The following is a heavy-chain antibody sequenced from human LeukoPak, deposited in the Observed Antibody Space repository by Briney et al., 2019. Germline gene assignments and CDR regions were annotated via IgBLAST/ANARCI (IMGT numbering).Heavy chain of an antibody. CDR3: AKDLPYGDSPSYYFDY. CDR2: ISGSGGST. V-gene: IGHV3-23*01. Sequence: GGSLRLSCAASGFTSSSYAMSWVRQAPGKGLEWVSAISGSGGSTYYADSVKGRFTISRDNSKNTLYLQMNSLRAEDTAVYYCAKDLPYGDSPSYYFDYWGQGTLVTVSS. J-gene: IGHJ4*02. D-gene: IGHD4-17*01. CDR1: GFTSSSYA.